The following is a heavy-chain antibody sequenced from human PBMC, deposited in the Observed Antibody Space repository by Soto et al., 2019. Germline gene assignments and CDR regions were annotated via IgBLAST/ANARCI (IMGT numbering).Heavy chain of an antibody. V-gene: IGHV4-34*01. J-gene: IGHJ6*02. CDR2: INHSGST. CDR3: ARGNPPSYYYYGMDV. CDR1: GGSFSGYY. Sequence: SETLSLTSAVYGGSFSGYYWSWIRQPPGKGLEWIGEINHSGSTNYNPSLKSRVTISVDTSKNQFSLKLSSVTAAGTAVYYCARGNPPSYYYYGMDVWGQGTTVT.